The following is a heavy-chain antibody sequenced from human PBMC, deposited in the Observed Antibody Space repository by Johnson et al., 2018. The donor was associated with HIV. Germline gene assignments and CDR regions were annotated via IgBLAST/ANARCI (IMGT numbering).Heavy chain of an antibody. V-gene: IGHV3-30*02. J-gene: IGHJ3*02. CDR3: AKPERPTGTQEEAFDM. Sequence: FTISRDNSKNTLYLQMNSLRAEDSALYYCAKPERPTGTQEEAFDMWGQGTMVTVSS. D-gene: IGHD1-1*01.